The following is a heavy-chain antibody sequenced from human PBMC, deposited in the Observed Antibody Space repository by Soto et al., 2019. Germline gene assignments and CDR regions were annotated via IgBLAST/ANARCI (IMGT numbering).Heavy chain of an antibody. CDR2: ISSSGSTI. D-gene: IGHD2-2*01. J-gene: IGHJ4*02. CDR1: GFTFSDYY. Sequence: PGGSLRLSCAASGFTFSDYYMSWIRQAPGKGLEWVSYISSSGSTIYYADSVKGRFTISRDNAKNSLYLQMNSLRAEDTAVYYCARDDSSTSPPTFDYWGQGTLVTVSS. CDR3: ARDDSSTSPPTFDY. V-gene: IGHV3-11*01.